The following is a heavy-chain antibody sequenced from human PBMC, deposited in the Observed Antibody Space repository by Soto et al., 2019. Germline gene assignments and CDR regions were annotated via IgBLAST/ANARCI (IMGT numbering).Heavy chain of an antibody. V-gene: IGHV4-34*01. Sequence: QVQLQQWGAGLLKPSETLSLTCAVYGGSFSGYYWSWIRQPPGKGLEWIGEINHSGSTNYHPSLKSRVTISVDTSKNQFSLKLSSVTAADTAVYYCARGRSFDYWGQGTLVTGSS. CDR3: ARGRSFDY. CDR1: GGSFSGYY. J-gene: IGHJ4*02. CDR2: INHSGST.